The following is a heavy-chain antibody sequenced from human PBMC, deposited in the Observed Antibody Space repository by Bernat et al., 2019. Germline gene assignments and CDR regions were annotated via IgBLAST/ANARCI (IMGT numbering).Heavy chain of an antibody. CDR2: ISGSGGST. CDR3: ARDSSGWWAPDC. Sequence: EVQLLESGGGLVQPGGSLRLSCAASGFTFSSYAMSWVRQAPGKGLEWVSAISGSGGSTYYADSVKGRFTISRDNSKNTLYLQMNSLRAEDTAVYYCARDSSGWWAPDCWGQGTLVTVSS. CDR1: GFTFSSYA. D-gene: IGHD6-19*01. J-gene: IGHJ4*02. V-gene: IGHV3-23*01.